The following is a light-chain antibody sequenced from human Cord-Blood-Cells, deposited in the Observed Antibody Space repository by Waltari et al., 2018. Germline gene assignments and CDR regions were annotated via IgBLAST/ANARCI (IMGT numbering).Light chain of an antibody. CDR2: EVS. CDR3: SSYTSSSTFV. V-gene: IGLV2-14*01. CDR1: SSDGGGYNY. Sequence: QSALTQPASVSGSPGQSLTISCTGTSSDGGGYNYVSCYQQPPGKAPKLMIYEVSKRPSGVSNRFSGSKSGNTASLTISGLQAEDEADYYCSSYTSSSTFVFGTGTKVTVL. J-gene: IGLJ1*01.